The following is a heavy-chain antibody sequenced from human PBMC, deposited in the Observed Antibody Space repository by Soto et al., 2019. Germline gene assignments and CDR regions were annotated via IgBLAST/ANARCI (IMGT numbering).Heavy chain of an antibody. V-gene: IGHV3-30*18. Sequence: QVQLVDSGGGVVQPGRSLRLSCAASGFTFSSFGMHWVRQAPAKGLEWVAVISYDGSNKYYADSVKGRFTISRDNSKNTLYLQMNSLRAEDTAVYYCEKVMGVRGVTSGADYWGQGTLVTVSS. J-gene: IGHJ4*02. CDR3: EKVMGVRGVTSGADY. CDR2: ISYDGSNK. CDR1: GFTFSSFG. D-gene: IGHD3-10*01.